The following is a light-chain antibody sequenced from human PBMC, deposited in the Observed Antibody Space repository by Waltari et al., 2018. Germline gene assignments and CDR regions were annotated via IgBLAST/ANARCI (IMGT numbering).Light chain of an antibody. CDR1: HSLVTPDGNTY. CDR2: KVS. CDR3: QQSYSTPYT. V-gene: IGKV2-30*01. J-gene: IGKJ2*01. Sequence: DVVLTQSPLSLPVTLGQPASISCRSSHSLVTPDGNTYLNWFHQRPGQSPRRLIYKVSNRDSGVPSRFSGSGSGTDFTLTISSLQPEDFATYYCQQSYSTPYTFGQGTKLEIK.